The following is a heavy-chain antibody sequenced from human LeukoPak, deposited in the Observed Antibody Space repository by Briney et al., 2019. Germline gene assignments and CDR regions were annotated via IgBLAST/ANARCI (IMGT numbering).Heavy chain of an antibody. Sequence: SETLSLTCAVSGYSISSGYYWGWIRQPPGKXXXWIGTIYHNGNTYYNPSLKSRVTISVDTSKNQFSLKLSSVTAADTAVYYCARVRYNYGDSDYWGQGTLVTVSS. CDR1: GYSISSGYY. CDR2: IYHNGNT. CDR3: ARVRYNYGDSDY. D-gene: IGHD5-18*01. J-gene: IGHJ4*02. V-gene: IGHV4-38-2*01.